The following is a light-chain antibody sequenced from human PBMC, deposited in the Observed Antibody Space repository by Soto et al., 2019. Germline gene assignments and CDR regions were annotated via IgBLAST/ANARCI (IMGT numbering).Light chain of an antibody. V-gene: IGLV7-43*01. CDR3: LLYYGGALWV. Sequence: QAVVTQEPSLTVSPGGTVTLTCASSPGAVTSGSYANWFQQKPGQAPRPLIYSTTNRHSRTPDRFSGSLLGGKAALTLSGVQPEDEAHYYCLLYYGGALWVFGGGTKLTVL. J-gene: IGLJ3*02. CDR1: PGAVTSGSY. CDR2: STT.